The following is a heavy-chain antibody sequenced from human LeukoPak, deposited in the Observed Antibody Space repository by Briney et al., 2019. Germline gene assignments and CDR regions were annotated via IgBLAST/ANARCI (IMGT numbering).Heavy chain of an antibody. J-gene: IGHJ4*02. CDR2: INTNTGNP. D-gene: IGHD6-13*01. CDR3: AREGRSGSSWFLAN. CDR1: GYTFTNYA. V-gene: IGHV7-4-1*02. Sequence: ASVKVSCKAPGYTFTNYAVNWVRQAPGQGLEWMGWINTNTGNPTYAQGFTGRFVFSLDTSVSAAYLQINSLKAEDTAVYYCAREGRSGSSWFLANWGQGVLVTVSS.